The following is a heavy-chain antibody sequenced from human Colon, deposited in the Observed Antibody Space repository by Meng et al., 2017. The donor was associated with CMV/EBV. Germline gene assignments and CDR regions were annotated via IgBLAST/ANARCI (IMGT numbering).Heavy chain of an antibody. CDR3: PGDKGTGAFDI. CDR1: GFTFSSYA. D-gene: IGHD3/OR15-3a*01. J-gene: IGHJ4*02. Sequence: GESLEISCAASGFTFSSYAMHWRRQAPGKGLERVAFISYDGSKKKYADSVTGRFTISRATPKDTLYLEVNSLKTEDTAIYYCPGDKGTGAFDIWGQGSRVTVSS. CDR2: ISYDGSKK. V-gene: IGHV3-30*04.